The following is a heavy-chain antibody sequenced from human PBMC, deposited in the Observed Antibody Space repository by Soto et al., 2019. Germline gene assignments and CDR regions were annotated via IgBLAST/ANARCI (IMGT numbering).Heavy chain of an antibody. CDR2: IYWDDDK. D-gene: IGHD5-12*01. V-gene: IGHV2-5*02. CDR1: GFSLTTSGVG. J-gene: IGHJ4*02. Sequence: QITLKESGPTRVRPTQTLTLTCTFSGFSLTTSGVGVGWIRQTPGKALEYLAVIYWDDDKRYSPSLKSRLTITKDTSKYQVVLMMAYMDPVDTGTYFCAHRGYMSGHWDQGYFDYWGQGALVSVSS. CDR3: AHRGYMSGHWDQGYFDY.